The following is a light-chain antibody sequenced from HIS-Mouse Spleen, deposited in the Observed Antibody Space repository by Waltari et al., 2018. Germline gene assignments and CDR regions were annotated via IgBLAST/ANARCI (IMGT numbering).Light chain of an antibody. CDR2: EDT. CDR3: YSTDSSGNHRV. CDR1: ALPKNH. Sequence: SYELTHPPSASVSPGQTARINCPVHALPKNHPYQYQQKSGRAPELVIYEDTKRPSGLPEKFSGSSSGTMATLTISGAQVEDEADYYCYSTDSSGNHRVFGGGTKLTVL. V-gene: IGLV3-10*01. J-gene: IGLJ2*01.